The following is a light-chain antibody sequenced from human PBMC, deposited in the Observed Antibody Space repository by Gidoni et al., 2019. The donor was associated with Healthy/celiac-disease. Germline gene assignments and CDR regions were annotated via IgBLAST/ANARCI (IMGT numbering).Light chain of an antibody. J-gene: IGLJ3*02. CDR3: QSYDSSLSDWV. CDR1: SSNIGTGYD. V-gene: IGLV1-40*01. CDR2: GNS. Sequence: QSVLTQPPSVSGAPGQRVTISCTGSSSNIGTGYDVHWYQHLPGTAPKLLIYGNSNRPSGVPDRLSGSKSGTSASLAITGLQAEDEADYYCQSYDSSLSDWVFGGGTKLTVL.